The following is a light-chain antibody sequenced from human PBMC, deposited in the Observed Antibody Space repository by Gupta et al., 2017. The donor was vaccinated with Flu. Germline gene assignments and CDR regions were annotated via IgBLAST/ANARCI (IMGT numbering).Light chain of an antibody. CDR3: SSDTSSDTYV. Sequence: QSALTQPPSVSGSPGQSVTISCTGTSSDVGTYNRFSWYQQSPGTAHKLMIYEVSRQPAGVPDRFSGSKSGNTASLTISGRQGEDEADYYGSSDTSSDTYVFGTGTKVTVL. CDR1: SSDVGTYNR. J-gene: IGLJ1*01. V-gene: IGLV2-18*02. CDR2: EVS.